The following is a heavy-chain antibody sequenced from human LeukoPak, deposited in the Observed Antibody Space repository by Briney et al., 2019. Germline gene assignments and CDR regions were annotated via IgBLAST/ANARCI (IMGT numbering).Heavy chain of an antibody. CDR1: GGTFSSYA. CDR2: ISGYNGNT. CDR3: ARVREYCSSTSCYGDY. D-gene: IGHD2-2*01. J-gene: IGHJ4*02. Sequence: ASVKVSCKASGGTFSSYAISWVRQAPGQGLEWMGWISGYNGNTNYAQKFQGRVTMTTDTSTSTAYMELRSLRSDDTAVYYCARVREYCSSTSCYGDYWGQGTLVTVSS. V-gene: IGHV1-18*01.